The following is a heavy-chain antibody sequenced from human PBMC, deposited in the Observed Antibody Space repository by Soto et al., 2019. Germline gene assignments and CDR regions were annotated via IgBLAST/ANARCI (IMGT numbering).Heavy chain of an antibody. CDR2: IYYSGST. V-gene: IGHV4-59*01. CDR3: ARFTGDYFDY. CDR1: GGSISSYY. J-gene: IGHJ4*02. D-gene: IGHD3-16*01. Sequence: SETLSLTCTVSGGSISSYYWSWIRQPPGKGLEWIGYIYYSGSTNYNPSLKSRVTISVDTSKNQFSLKLSSVTAADTAVYYRARFTGDYFDYWGQGTLVTVSS.